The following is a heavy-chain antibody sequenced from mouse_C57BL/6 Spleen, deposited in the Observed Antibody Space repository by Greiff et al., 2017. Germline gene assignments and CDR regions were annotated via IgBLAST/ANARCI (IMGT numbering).Heavy chain of an antibody. CDR3: ARSRDDSYAMGN. J-gene: IGHJ4*01. Sequence: QVQLQQPGAELVMPGASVKLSCKASGYTFTSYWMHWVKQRPGQGLEWIGEIDPSDSYTNYNQQFKGKSTFTVDKSSSTAYMHLSSLTSEDSAVYYCARSRDDSYAMGNWGQRTPVTVSS. V-gene: IGHV1-69*01. CDR1: GYTFTSYW. CDR2: IDPSDSYT.